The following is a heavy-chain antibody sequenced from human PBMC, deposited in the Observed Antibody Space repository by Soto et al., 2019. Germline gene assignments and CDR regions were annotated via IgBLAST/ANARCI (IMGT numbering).Heavy chain of an antibody. J-gene: IGHJ5*02. Sequence: EVQLVESGGGLVQPGGSLRLSCAASGFTFSSYSMNWVRQAPGKGLEWVSYISSSSSTIYYADSVKGRFTISRDNAKNSLYLQMNSLRAEDTAVYYCARMKTGTTSKLYNWFDPWGQGTLVTVSS. V-gene: IGHV3-48*01. CDR2: ISSSSSTI. D-gene: IGHD1-7*01. CDR1: GFTFSSYS. CDR3: ARMKTGTTSKLYNWFDP.